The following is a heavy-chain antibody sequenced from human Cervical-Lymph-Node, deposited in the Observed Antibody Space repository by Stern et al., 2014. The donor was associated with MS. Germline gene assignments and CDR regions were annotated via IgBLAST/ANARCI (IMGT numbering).Heavy chain of an antibody. CDR1: GGSISSSSYY. Sequence: QVQLVESGPGLVKPSETLSLTCTVSGGSISSSSYYWGCIRQPPGKGLEWIGSIYYSGSTYYNPSLKSRVTMSVDTSQNQFSLKLSSVTAADTAVYYCARLTSGIAANFDYWGQGTLVTVSS. V-gene: IGHV4-39*01. J-gene: IGHJ4*02. CDR2: IYYSGST. CDR3: ARLTSGIAANFDY. D-gene: IGHD6-13*01.